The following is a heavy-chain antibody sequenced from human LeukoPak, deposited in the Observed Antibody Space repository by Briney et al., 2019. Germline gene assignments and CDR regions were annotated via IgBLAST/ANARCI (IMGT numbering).Heavy chain of an antibody. CDR1: GFTVSGNY. Sequence: GGSLRLSCAASGFTVSGNYMSWVRQAPGKGLEWVSIIYSGGSTFYADSVKGRFTISRDNSKNTLYLHMSSLRAEDTAVYYCASIAVAGIWGQGTLVTVSS. J-gene: IGHJ4*02. V-gene: IGHV3-53*01. CDR3: ASIAVAGI. D-gene: IGHD6-19*01. CDR2: IYSGGST.